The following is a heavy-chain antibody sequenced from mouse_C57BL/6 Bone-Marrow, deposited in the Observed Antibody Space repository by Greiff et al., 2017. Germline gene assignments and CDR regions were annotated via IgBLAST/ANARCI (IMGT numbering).Heavy chain of an antibody. D-gene: IGHD3-1*01. V-gene: IGHV5-9-1*02. Sequence: DVMLVESGEGLVKPGGSLKLSCAASGFTFSSYAMSWVRQTPEKRLEWVAYLSSGGDYIYYADPVKGRFTISKNNARNTLYLQMSSLKSEDTAMYYCTRGLPLNYAMDYWGQGTSVTVSS. CDR2: LSSGGDYI. CDR3: TRGLPLNYAMDY. CDR1: GFTFSSYA. J-gene: IGHJ4*01.